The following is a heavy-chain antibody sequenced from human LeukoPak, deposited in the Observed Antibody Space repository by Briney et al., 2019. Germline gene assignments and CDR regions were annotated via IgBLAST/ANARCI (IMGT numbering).Heavy chain of an antibody. CDR3: ARGRLQFSTLGLFDY. Sequence: ASVKVSCKTSGYTFTSYYMHWVRQAPGQGLEWMGIVNPSGGSTSYAQKFQGRVTMTRDMSTSTVYMELSGLRSEDTAVYYCARGRLQFSTLGLFDYWGQGTLVTVSS. J-gene: IGHJ4*02. D-gene: IGHD5-24*01. V-gene: IGHV1-46*01. CDR1: GYTFTSYY. CDR2: VNPSGGST.